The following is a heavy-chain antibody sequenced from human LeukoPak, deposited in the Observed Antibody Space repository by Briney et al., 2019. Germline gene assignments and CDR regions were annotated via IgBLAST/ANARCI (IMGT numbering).Heavy chain of an antibody. CDR2: IYYSGST. Sequence: SETLSLTCTVSGGSISSYYWSWIRQPPGKGLEWIGHIYYSGSTNYNPSLKSRVTISVDTSKNQFSLKLSSVTAADTAVYYCARVGWELGLYYYYYMDVWGKGTTVTVSS. CDR3: ARVGWELGLYYYYYMDV. D-gene: IGHD1-26*01. CDR1: GGSISSYY. V-gene: IGHV4-59*01. J-gene: IGHJ6*03.